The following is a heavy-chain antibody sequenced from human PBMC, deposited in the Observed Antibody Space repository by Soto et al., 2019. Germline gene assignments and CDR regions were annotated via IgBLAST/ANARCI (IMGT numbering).Heavy chain of an antibody. Sequence: SETLSLTCSVYGGSFNGYYWTWFRQPPWKGLAWIGDINHRGGTNYNPSLKSRVTISVDTSKNQFSLKLSSVTAADTAVYYCARGRFFGDNWGQGTLVTVSS. CDR2: INHRGGT. D-gene: IGHD3-16*01. V-gene: IGHV4-34*01. CDR3: ARGRFFGDN. J-gene: IGHJ4*02. CDR1: GGSFNGYY.